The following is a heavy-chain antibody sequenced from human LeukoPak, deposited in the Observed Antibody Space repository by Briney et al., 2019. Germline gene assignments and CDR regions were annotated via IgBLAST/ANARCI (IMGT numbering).Heavy chain of an antibody. Sequence: GGSLRLSCAASGFTFSNCEMSWVRQAPGKGLEWVSFISASSTAMYYADSVKGRFTISRDNAKDLMYLQMNNLRAEDTAVYYCALDFTGWNYFGSWGQGTLVTVSS. J-gene: IGHJ4*02. V-gene: IGHV3-48*03. CDR2: ISASSTAM. CDR1: GFTFSNCE. D-gene: IGHD6-19*01. CDR3: ALDFTGWNYFGS.